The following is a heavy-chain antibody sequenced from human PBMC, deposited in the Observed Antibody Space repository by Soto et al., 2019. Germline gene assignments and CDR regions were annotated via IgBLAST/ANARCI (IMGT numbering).Heavy chain of an antibody. D-gene: IGHD6-19*01. CDR2: ISGSGGST. Sequence: EVQLLESGGGLVQPGGSLRLSCAASGFTFSSYAMSWVRQAPGKGLEWVSAISGSGGSTYYADSVKGRFTISRDNSKNTLYLQMNSLRAEDTAVFYCAKDPYIAVAGLDYWGQGTLVTVSS. V-gene: IGHV3-23*01. CDR3: AKDPYIAVAGLDY. CDR1: GFTFSSYA. J-gene: IGHJ4*02.